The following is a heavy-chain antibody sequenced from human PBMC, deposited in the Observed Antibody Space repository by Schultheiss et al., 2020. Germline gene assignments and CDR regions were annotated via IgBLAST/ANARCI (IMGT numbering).Heavy chain of an antibody. J-gene: IGHJ6*02. CDR2: MNPNSGNT. CDR1: GYTFTNYD. CDR3: ARDDIVVVVAATDYYYGMDV. Sequence: AAVKVSCKASGYTFTNYDINWVRQATGQGLEWMGWMNPNSGNTGYAQKFQGRVTMTRDTSTSTVYMELSSLRSEDTAVYYCARDDIVVVVAATDYYYGMDVWGQGTTVTVSS. D-gene: IGHD2-15*01. V-gene: IGHV1-8*01.